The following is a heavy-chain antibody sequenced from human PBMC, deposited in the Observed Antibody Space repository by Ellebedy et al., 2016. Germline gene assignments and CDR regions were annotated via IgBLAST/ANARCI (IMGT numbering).Heavy chain of an antibody. CDR3: ARETGMIDY. V-gene: IGHV4-61*02. J-gene: IGHJ4*02. Sequence: SETLSLTXTVSGGSISSGGYYWTWIRQPAGKGLEWIGRISTTGSTNYNPSLRSRVTMSVDTSKNHFSLKLSSVTAADTAVYYCARETGMIDYWGQGTLVTVSS. CDR2: ISTTGST. CDR1: GGSISSGGYY.